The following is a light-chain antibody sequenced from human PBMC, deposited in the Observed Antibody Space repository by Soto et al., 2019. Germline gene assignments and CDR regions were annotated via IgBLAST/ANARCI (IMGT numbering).Light chain of an antibody. Sequence: EIVLTQSPGTLSLSPGERATLSCRASQSVSSSYLAWYQQKPGQVPQLLIYDASTRETAIPDRFSGSGSGTEFTLTISRLEPEDVAVYYCQQYGSSPQTFGQGTKVDIK. V-gene: IGKV3-20*01. CDR3: QQYGSSPQT. CDR1: QSVSSSY. J-gene: IGKJ1*01. CDR2: DAS.